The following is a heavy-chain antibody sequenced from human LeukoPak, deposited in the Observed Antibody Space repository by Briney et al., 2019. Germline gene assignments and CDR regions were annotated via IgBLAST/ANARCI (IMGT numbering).Heavy chain of an antibody. J-gene: IGHJ4*02. V-gene: IGHV3-21*01. CDR1: GFTFSSYS. CDR2: ISSTSSYT. CDR3: ARDTVTDY. Sequence: PGGSLRLSCAASGFTFSSYSMNWVRQAPGKGLEWVSSISSTSSYTYYADSVKGRFTISRDNAKNSLYLQMNSLRAEDTSVYYCARDTVTDYWGQGTLVTVSS. D-gene: IGHD4-17*01.